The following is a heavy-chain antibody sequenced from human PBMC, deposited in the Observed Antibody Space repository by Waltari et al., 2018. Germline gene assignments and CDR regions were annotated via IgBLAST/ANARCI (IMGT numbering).Heavy chain of an antibody. CDR2: IYYSGRT. V-gene: IGHV4-39*07. J-gene: IGHJ4*02. Sequence: QLQLQESGPGLVKPSATLSLTCTVSGGSISSSSYYWGWIRQRPGKGLEWIGSIYYSGRTYYNPSLKSRVTISVDTSKNQFSLKLSSVTAADTAVYYCARELTTVTTDDYWGQGTLVTVSS. CDR1: GGSISSSSYY. D-gene: IGHD4-17*01. CDR3: ARELTTVTTDDY.